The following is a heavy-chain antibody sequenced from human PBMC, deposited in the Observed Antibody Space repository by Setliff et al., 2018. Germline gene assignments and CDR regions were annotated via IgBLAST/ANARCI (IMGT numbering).Heavy chain of an antibody. CDR2: IYPGDSDA. J-gene: IGHJ4*02. CDR3: ARALASAGTVYFDY. CDR1: GYSFSNFW. Sequence: LGESLKISCKGSGYSFSNFWIGWVRQMPGRGLEWMGIIYPGDSDARYSPSFRGQVTISVDKSISTAYLQWRSLKASDIAMYYCARALASAGTVYFDYWGQGTLVTVSS. D-gene: IGHD6-13*01. V-gene: IGHV5-51*01.